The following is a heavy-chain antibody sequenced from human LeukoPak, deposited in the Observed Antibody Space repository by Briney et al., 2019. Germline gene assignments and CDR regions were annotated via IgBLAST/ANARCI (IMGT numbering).Heavy chain of an antibody. Sequence: PGGSLRLSCAASGFTFSSYWMSWVRQAPGKGLEWVANIKQDGSEKYYVDSVKGRFTISRDNAQASLYLQMNSLRADDTAVYYCARVSGRLERQSDLDYWGQGTLVIVSS. V-gene: IGHV3-7*01. CDR2: IKQDGSEK. CDR3: ARVSGRLERQSDLDY. D-gene: IGHD1-1*01. CDR1: GFTFSSYW. J-gene: IGHJ4*02.